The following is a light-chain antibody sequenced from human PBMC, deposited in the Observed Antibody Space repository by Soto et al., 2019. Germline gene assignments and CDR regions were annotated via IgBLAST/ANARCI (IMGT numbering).Light chain of an antibody. V-gene: IGKV1-5*03. CDR2: KAS. J-gene: IGKJ2*01. CDR1: QTISSS. Sequence: DIQMTQLPSTLSASIGDRVTITCRASQTISSSLAWYQQKPGKAPKLLIYKASNLETGVPSRFSGSGSGTEFALTISILQPADFATYYCQQYIRYSPYTFGQGTRLEMK. CDR3: QQYIRYSPYT.